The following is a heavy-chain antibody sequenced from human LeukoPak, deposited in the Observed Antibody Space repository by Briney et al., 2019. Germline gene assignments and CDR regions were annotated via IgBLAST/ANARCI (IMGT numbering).Heavy chain of an antibody. CDR1: GFTFSDHY. D-gene: IGHD6-13*01. Sequence: PGGSLRLSCAASGFTFSDHYMDWVRQAPGKGLEWVGRTRNKANSYTTEYAASVKGRFTISRDDSKNSLYLQMNSLKTEDTAVYYCASSWYGVYWGQGTLVTVSS. J-gene: IGHJ4*02. CDR3: ASSWYGVY. CDR2: TRNKANSYTT. V-gene: IGHV3-72*01.